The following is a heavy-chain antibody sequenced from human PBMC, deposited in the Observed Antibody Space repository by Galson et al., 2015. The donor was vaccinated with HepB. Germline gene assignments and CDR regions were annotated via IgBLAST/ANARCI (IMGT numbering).Heavy chain of an antibody. V-gene: IGHV4-59*08. Sequence: LSLTCTVSGGSISSYYWSWIRQPPGKGLEWIGYIYYSGSTNYNPSLKSRVTISVDTSKNQFSLKLSSVTAADTAVYYCARQNYGDVDYFDYWGQGTLVTVSS. CDR1: GGSISSYY. D-gene: IGHD4-17*01. CDR2: IYYSGST. CDR3: ARQNYGDVDYFDY. J-gene: IGHJ4*02.